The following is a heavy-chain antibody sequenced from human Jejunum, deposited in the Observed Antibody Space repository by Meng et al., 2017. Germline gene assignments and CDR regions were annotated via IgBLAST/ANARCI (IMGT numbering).Heavy chain of an antibody. J-gene: IGHJ4*02. V-gene: IGHV2-5*02. CDR3: AHRSSYSSRWDTPIFDY. Sequence: SGPTLVKPTETLTLTCTFSGFSLSTTGVGVGWIRQPPGKALEWLVVIYWDDDKRYSPSLRGRLSITKDTAKNLVVITMTNMDPADTAKYFCAHRSSYSSRWDTPIFDYWGQGTVVTVSS. D-gene: IGHD6-13*01. CDR2: IYWDDDK. CDR1: GFSLSTTGVG.